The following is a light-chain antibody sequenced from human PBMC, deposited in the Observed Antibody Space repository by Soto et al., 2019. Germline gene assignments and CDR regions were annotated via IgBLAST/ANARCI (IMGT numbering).Light chain of an antibody. CDR2: DVT. CDR3: ASYTTASTYV. V-gene: IGLV2-14*01. CDR1: SSDVGGYNY. J-gene: IGLJ1*01. Sequence: QSALTQPASVSGSPGQSITISCTGTSSDVGGYNYVSWYQQHPGQAPRLMVYDVTNRASGVSDRFSVSKSGNTVSLTISGLQAEDEADYYCASYTTASTYVFGTGTKVTVL.